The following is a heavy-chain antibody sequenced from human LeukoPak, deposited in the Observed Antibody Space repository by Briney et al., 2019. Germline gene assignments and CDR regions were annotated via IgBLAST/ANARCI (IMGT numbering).Heavy chain of an antibody. V-gene: IGHV3-23*01. J-gene: IGHJ4*02. Sequence: PGGSLRLSCAASGFTFSSYDMSWVRQVPGKGLERVSTIASSGGSTYYANSVKGRFTISRENSKNTLYLQMKSLRAEYTAVYYCAKDTALRYFDLWGQGTLVTVSS. CDR1: GFTFSSYD. CDR2: IASSGGST. CDR3: AKDTALRYFDL. D-gene: IGHD5-12*01.